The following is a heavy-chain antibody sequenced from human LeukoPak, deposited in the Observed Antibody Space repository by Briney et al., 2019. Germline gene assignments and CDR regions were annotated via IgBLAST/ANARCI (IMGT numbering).Heavy chain of an antibody. V-gene: IGHV1-69*10. Sequence: SVKVSCKASGGTFSSYAISWVRQAPGQGLEWMGGIIPIFDITNYAQKFQGRVTITADKSTSTAYMEVSSLKSEDMAVYYCARAYTAIVLDYWGQGTLVTVSS. CDR1: GGTFSSYA. D-gene: IGHD5-18*01. CDR2: IIPIFDIT. J-gene: IGHJ4*02. CDR3: ARAYTAIVLDY.